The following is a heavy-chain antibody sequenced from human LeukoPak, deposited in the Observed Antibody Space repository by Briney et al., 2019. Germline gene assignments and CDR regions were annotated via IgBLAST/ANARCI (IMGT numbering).Heavy chain of an antibody. CDR3: ASGSNYIYYGMDV. Sequence: GESLKISCKGSGYSFTSYWIGWVRQMPGKGLEWMGIIYPGDSDTRYSPSSQGQVTISADKSISTAYLQWSSLKASDTAMYYCASGSNYIYYGMDVWGQGTTVTVSS. V-gene: IGHV5-51*01. J-gene: IGHJ6*02. D-gene: IGHD3-10*01. CDR2: IYPGDSDT. CDR1: GYSFTSYW.